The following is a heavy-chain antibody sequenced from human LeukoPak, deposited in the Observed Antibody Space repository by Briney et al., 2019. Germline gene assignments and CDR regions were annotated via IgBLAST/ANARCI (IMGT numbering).Heavy chain of an antibody. D-gene: IGHD3-22*01. CDR2: ISYDGSNK. CDR3: AKADYDPEYYFDY. CDR1: GFTFSSYA. J-gene: IGHJ4*02. V-gene: IGHV3-30-3*01. Sequence: GGSLRLSCAASGFTFSSYAMHWVRQAPGKGLEWVAVISYDGSNKYYADSVKGRFTISRDNSKNTLYLQMNSLRAEDTAVYYCAKADYDPEYYFDYWGQGTLVTVSS.